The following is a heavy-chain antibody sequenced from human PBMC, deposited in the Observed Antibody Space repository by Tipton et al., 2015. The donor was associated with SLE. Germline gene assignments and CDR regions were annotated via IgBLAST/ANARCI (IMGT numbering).Heavy chain of an antibody. CDR2: TSTFNGKT. CDR1: GYTFRSFG. CDR3: AREHFYESSGYYLGFYYFDY. D-gene: IGHD3-22*01. V-gene: IGHV1-18*01. Sequence: QLVQSGAEVKKPGASVKVSCKASGYTFRSFGVNWLRQAPGQGLEWMGWTSTFNGKTNYSQNFQGRVTMTTDTSTSTAYMELRSLRSDDTAVYYCAREHFYESSGYYLGFYYFDYWGQGTLVTVSS. J-gene: IGHJ4*02.